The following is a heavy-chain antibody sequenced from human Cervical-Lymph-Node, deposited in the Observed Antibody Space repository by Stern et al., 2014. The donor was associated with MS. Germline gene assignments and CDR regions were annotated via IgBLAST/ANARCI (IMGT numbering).Heavy chain of an antibody. D-gene: IGHD3-3*01. V-gene: IGHV4-59*01. J-gene: IGHJ5*02. CDR2: IYYSGNT. Sequence: QVQLQESGPGLVKPSETLSLTCTVSGGSISSSYCSWIRQPPGKGLEWIGYIYYSGNTNYNPSLKSRVSISVDTSKNQFSLKLSSVTAADTAVYYCARGHVFGVVMWFDPWGQGTLVTVSS. CDR3: ARGHVFGVVMWFDP. CDR1: GGSISSSY.